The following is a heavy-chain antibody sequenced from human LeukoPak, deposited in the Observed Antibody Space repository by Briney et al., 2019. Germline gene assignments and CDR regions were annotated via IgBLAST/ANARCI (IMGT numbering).Heavy chain of an antibody. CDR2: IWFDGSNR. Sequence: GESLKISCAASGFIFSSYGMHWVRQAPGKGLEWVAVIWFDGSNRYYADSVKGRFTVSRDNSKNILYLQMNSLRAEDTAVYYCARDPERGFDVWGQGTTVTVSS. V-gene: IGHV3-33*01. CDR3: ARDPERGFDV. CDR1: GFIFSSYG. J-gene: IGHJ6*02.